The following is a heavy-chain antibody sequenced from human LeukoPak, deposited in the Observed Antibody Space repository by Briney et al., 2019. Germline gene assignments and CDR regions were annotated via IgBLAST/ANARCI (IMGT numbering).Heavy chain of an antibody. D-gene: IGHD1-1*01. CDR3: ARGRGTGSGLRRLDY. CDR2: MNPNSGNT. CDR1: GYTFTSFD. V-gene: IGHV1-8*01. J-gene: IGHJ4*02. Sequence: GASVKVPCKASGYTFTSFDINWVRQATGQGLEWMGWMNPNSGNTGFAQKFQGRVTMTRDTSISTAYMELSGLRSEDTAVYYCARGRGTGSGLRRLDYWGQGTLVTISS.